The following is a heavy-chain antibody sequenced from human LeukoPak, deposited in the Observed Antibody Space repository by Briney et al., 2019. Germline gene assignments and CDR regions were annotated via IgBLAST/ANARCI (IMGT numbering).Heavy chain of an antibody. D-gene: IGHD6-13*01. CDR2: MNPNSGNT. Sequence: ASVKVSCKASGYTFTSYDINWVRQATGQGLEWMGWMNPNSGNTGYAQKFQGRVTMTRNTSISTAYMELSSLRSEDTAVYYCARGGEQQLDDAFDIWGQGTMVTASS. V-gene: IGHV1-8*01. J-gene: IGHJ3*02. CDR1: GYTFTSYD. CDR3: ARGGEQQLDDAFDI.